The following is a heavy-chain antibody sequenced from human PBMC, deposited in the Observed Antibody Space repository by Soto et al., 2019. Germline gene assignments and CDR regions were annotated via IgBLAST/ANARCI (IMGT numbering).Heavy chain of an antibody. CDR2: INPSGGST. CDR3: ANVRIAY. D-gene: IGHD2-21*01. J-gene: IGHJ4*02. V-gene: IGHV1-46*01. CDR1: GYTFTTNY. Sequence: ASVKVSCKASGYTFTTNYMHWVRQAPGQGLEWMGRINPSGGSTSYAQKYQGRVTMTRDTSTSTVYMELSSLRSEDTAVYYCANVRIAYWGQGTQVTVSS.